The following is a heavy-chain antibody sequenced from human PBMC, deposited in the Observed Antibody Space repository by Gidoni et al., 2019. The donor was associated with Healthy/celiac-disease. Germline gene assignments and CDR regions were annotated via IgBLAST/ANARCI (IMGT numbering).Heavy chain of an antibody. D-gene: IGHD3-22*01. CDR2: IKSKTDGGTT. CDR1: GFTFSLPW. Sequence: EVQLVESGGGLVKPGGSLRLSCAASGFTFSLPWTSSCRQGPGPGKGLEWVGRIKSKTDGGTTDYAAPVKGRFTISRDDSKNTLYLQMNSLKTEDTAVYYCTTRFRSPRTATMIVVDIRLREYWGQGTLVTVSS. J-gene: IGHJ4*02. V-gene: IGHV3-15*01. CDR3: TTRFRSPRTATMIVVDIRLREY.